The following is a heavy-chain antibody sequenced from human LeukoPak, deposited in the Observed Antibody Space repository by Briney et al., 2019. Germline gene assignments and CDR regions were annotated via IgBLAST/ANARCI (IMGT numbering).Heavy chain of an antibody. Sequence: GSLRVSCEPSGYTFTGYAISWVRQAPGQGLEWMGCISAYNGNTNYAQKLRGRVTMTTDTSTSTAYMELRSLRADDTAVYYCAITLYSYGRHHINEFDYWGQGTLVTVSS. CDR2: ISAYNGNT. CDR1: GYTFTGYA. D-gene: IGHD5-18*01. CDR3: AITLYSYGRHHINEFDY. J-gene: IGHJ4*02. V-gene: IGHV1-18*01.